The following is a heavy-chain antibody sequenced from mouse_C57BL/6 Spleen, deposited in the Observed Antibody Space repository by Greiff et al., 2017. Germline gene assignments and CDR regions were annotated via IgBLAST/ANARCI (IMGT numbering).Heavy chain of an antibody. V-gene: IGHV1-74*01. Sequence: QVQLQQPGAELVKPGASVKVSCKASGYTFTSYWMHWVKQRPGQGLEWIGRIHPSDSDTNSNQKFKGKATLTVDKSSSTAYMQLSSLTSEDSAVYYCAIIYYSNLYAMDYWGQGTSVTVSS. D-gene: IGHD2-5*01. CDR3: AIIYYSNLYAMDY. CDR2: IHPSDSDT. CDR1: GYTFTSYW. J-gene: IGHJ4*01.